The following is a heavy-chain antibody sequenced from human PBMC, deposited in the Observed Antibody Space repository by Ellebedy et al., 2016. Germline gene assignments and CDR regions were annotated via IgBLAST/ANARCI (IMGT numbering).Heavy chain of an antibody. CDR1: GGSISSSSYY. Sequence: GSLRLSXTVSGGSISSSSYYWGWIRQPPGKGLEWIGSIYYSGSTYYNPSLKSRVTISVDTSKNQFSLKLSSVTAADTAVYYCARDEMATIDYWGQGTLVTVSS. J-gene: IGHJ4*02. D-gene: IGHD5-24*01. CDR3: ARDEMATIDY. CDR2: IYYSGST. V-gene: IGHV4-39*07.